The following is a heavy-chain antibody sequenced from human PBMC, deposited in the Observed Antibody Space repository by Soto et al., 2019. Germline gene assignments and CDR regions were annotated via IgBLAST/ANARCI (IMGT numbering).Heavy chain of an antibody. CDR1: GFTFGNYA. D-gene: IGHD5-12*01. J-gene: IGHJ4*02. V-gene: IGHV3-9*01. Sequence: GGSLRLSCAASGFTFGNYAMHWVRQAPGKGLEWVSGISWYSGSIGYADSVKGRFTITRDNAKNSLYLKMNSLRAEDTALYYCAKEKSPNKWLRPYFDYWGQGTLVTVSS. CDR2: ISWYSGSI. CDR3: AKEKSPNKWLRPYFDY.